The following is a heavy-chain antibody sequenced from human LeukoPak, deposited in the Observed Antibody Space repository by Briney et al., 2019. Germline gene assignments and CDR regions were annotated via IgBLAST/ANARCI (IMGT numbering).Heavy chain of an antibody. CDR2: IYYRRTT. CDR3: ARVGYYGSGSEFDY. J-gene: IGHJ4*02. D-gene: IGHD3-10*01. Sequence: SETLSLTCSVSGYTISSGYDWGWIRQPPGKGLEWIGSIYYRRTTYYNPSLKSRVTISVDTSKNQISLKLSSVTAADTAVYYCARVGYYGSGSEFDYWGQGTLVTVSS. CDR1: GYTISSGYD. V-gene: IGHV4-38-2*02.